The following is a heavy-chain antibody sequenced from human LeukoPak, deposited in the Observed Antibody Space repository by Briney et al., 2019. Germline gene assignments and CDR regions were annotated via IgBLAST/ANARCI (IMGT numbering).Heavy chain of an antibody. J-gene: IGHJ6*03. V-gene: IGHV4-59*01. D-gene: IGHD6-6*01. CDR3: ARIAARPPYYYYYYMDV. CDR1: GGSISSYY. Sequence: TSSATLSLTCTVSGGSISSYYWSWIRQPPGKGLEWIGYIYYSGSTNYNPSLKSRVTISVDTSKNQFSLKLSSVTAADTAVYYCARIAARPPYYYYYYMDVWGKGTTVTVSS. CDR2: IYYSGST.